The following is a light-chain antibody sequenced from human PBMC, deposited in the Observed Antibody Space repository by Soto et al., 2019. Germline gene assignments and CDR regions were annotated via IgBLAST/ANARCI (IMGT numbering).Light chain of an antibody. CDR2: GNR. J-gene: IGLJ3*02. CDR3: QAYDYSLTAFV. CDR1: SSNIGAGYG. Sequence: QSVLTQPPSVSGAPGQRVTISCAGTSSNIGAGYGVHWYQQLPGRAPKLVIFGNRNRPSGVPERFSGSKSGTSASLAITGLQAEDEADYYCQAYDYSLTAFVFGGGTQLTVL. V-gene: IGLV1-40*01.